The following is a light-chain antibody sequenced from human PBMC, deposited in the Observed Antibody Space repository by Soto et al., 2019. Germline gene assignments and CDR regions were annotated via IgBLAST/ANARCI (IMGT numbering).Light chain of an antibody. J-gene: IGLJ7*01. Sequence: QSALTQPASVSGSPGQSITISCTGTSSDVGGYNYVSWYQQHPAKAPKLMIYDVSNRPSGVSSRFSGSKSGNTASLTISGLQAEDEADYYCSSYTSSSTLVFGGGTPLTVL. V-gene: IGLV2-14*03. CDR1: SSDVGGYNY. CDR2: DVS. CDR3: SSYTSSSTLV.